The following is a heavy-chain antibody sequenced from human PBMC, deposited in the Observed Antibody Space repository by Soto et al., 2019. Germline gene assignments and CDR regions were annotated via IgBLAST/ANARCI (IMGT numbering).Heavy chain of an antibody. J-gene: IGHJ3*02. CDR3: ARASQRNAFDI. Sequence: SVKVSCKASGGTFSSYAMSWVRQAPGQGLEWMGWINPICGTANYAQKFQGRVTITADESTSTAYMELSSLTSEDTAVYYCARASQRNAFDIWGPGTTVPLS. V-gene: IGHV1-69*13. CDR1: GGTFSSYA. CDR2: INPICGTA.